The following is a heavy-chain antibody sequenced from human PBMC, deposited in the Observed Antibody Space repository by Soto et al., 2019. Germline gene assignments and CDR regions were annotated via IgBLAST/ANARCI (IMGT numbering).Heavy chain of an antibody. J-gene: IGHJ6*03. CDR3: ARKGGYCSGGSCYQVNYYYMDV. D-gene: IGHD2-15*01. CDR2: INHSGST. CDR1: YGKFIDYC. V-gene: IGHV4-34*01. Sequence: VFYGKFIDYCGRCIRQQPGKGLEWIGEINHSGSTNYNPSLKSRVTISVDTSKNQFSLKLSSVTAADTAVYYCARKGGYCSGGSCYQVNYYYMDVWGKGTTVTVSS.